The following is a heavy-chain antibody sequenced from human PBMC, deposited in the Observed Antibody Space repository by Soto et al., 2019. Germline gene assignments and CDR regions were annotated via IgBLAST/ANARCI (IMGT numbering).Heavy chain of an antibody. CDR1: GFTFSSYA. Sequence: GGSLRLSCAASGFTFSSYAMSWVRQAPGKGLEWVSAISGSGGSTYYADSVKGRFTISRDNSKNTLYLQMNSLRAEDTAVYYCAKDGIEKGVYYYYYMDVWGKGTTVTVSS. CDR3: AKDGIEKGVYYYYYMDV. CDR2: ISGSGGST. J-gene: IGHJ6*03. V-gene: IGHV3-23*01. D-gene: IGHD3-3*02.